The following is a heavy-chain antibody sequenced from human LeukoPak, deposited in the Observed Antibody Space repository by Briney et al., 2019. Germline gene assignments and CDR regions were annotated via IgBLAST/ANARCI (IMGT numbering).Heavy chain of an antibody. V-gene: IGHV3-48*02. CDR2: ITADSGTT. CDR1: GFTFSTKS. J-gene: IGHJ4*02. Sequence: GGSLRLSCAASGFTFSTKSMNWVRQAPGRGLEWVSYITADSGTTYYADSVKGRFTISRDNAKNSLYLQMNSLRDEDTAVYYCASRDYFDYWGQGTLVTVSS. CDR3: ASRDYFDY.